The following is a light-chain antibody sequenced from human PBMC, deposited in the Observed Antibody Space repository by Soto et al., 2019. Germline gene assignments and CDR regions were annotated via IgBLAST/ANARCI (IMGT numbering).Light chain of an antibody. CDR2: RNN. CDR1: SSNIGSNY. Sequence: QAVVTQPPSASGTPGQRVTISCSGSSSNIGSNYVYWYQQLPGTAPKLLIYRNNQRPSGVPDRFSGSKSGTSASLAISGLRSEDEADYYCAAWDDSLSAPRVVFGGGTKLTVL. J-gene: IGLJ2*01. CDR3: AAWDDSLSAPRVV. V-gene: IGLV1-47*01.